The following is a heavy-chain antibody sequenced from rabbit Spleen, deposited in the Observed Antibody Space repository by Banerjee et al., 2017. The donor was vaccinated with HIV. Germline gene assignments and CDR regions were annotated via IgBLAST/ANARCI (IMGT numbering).Heavy chain of an antibody. V-gene: IGHV1S7*01. CDR2: IYPGFGIT. J-gene: IGHJ2*01. CDR1: GIDFNSYG. D-gene: IGHD2-1*01. CDR3: ARHYFGAFDP. Sequence: QELVESGGGLVQAGESLKLSCKASGIDFNSYGITWVRQAPGKGLEWIGYIYPGFGITNYANSVKGRFTISSDNAQNTLFLRVTSLTASDTATYFCARHYFGAFDPWGQGTRHRL.